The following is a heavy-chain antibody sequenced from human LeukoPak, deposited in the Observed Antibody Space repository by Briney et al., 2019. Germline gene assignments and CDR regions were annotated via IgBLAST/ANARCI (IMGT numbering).Heavy chain of an antibody. D-gene: IGHD6-19*01. CDR3: ARDIVVAGPWEDYYYYMDV. CDR2: IYTSGST. J-gene: IGHJ6*03. CDR1: GGSISSYY. Sequence: SETLSLTCTVSGGSISSYYWSWIRQPAGKGLEWIGRIYTSGSTNYNPSLKSRVTMSVDTSKNQFSLKLSSVTAADTAVYYCARDIVVAGPWEDYYYYMDVWGKGTTVTISS. V-gene: IGHV4-4*07.